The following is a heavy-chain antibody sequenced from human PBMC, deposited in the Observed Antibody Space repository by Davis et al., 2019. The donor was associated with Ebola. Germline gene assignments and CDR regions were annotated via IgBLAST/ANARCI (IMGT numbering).Heavy chain of an antibody. Sequence: ASVKVSCKASGGTFSSYAISWVRQAPGQGLEWMGWINPNSGGTNYAQKFQGWVTMTRDTSISTAYMELSRLRSDDTAVYYCARDAAQYCSSTSCPMDVWGKGTTVTVSS. CDR1: GGTFSSYA. J-gene: IGHJ6*03. V-gene: IGHV1-2*04. CDR3: ARDAAQYCSSTSCPMDV. CDR2: INPNSGGT. D-gene: IGHD2-2*01.